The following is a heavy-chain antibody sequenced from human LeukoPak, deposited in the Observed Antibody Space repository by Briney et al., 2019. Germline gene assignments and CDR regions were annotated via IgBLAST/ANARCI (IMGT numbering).Heavy chain of an antibody. Sequence: PGGSLRLSCAACGFTFSSYWMHWVRQAPGKGLVWVSRINTDGSSTSYADSVKGRFTISRDNAKNTLYLQMNSLRAEDTAVYYCASSSAFTVTTPPVDYWGQGTLVTVSS. CDR1: GFTFSSYW. CDR2: INTDGSST. CDR3: ASSSAFTVTTPPVDY. J-gene: IGHJ4*02. D-gene: IGHD4-11*01. V-gene: IGHV3-74*01.